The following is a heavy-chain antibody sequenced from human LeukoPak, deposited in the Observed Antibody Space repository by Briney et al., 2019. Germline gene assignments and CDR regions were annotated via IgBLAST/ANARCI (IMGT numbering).Heavy chain of an antibody. J-gene: IGHJ6*03. Sequence: PGGSLRLSCAASGFTFSSYEMSWVRQAPGKGLEWVGRIKSKTDDGTTDYAAPVKGRFTVSRDDSKNTLYLQMNSLKTEDTAVYYCTTDVGVSSYYYNYMDVWGKGTTVTVSS. D-gene: IGHD3-10*01. CDR2: IKSKTDDGTT. V-gene: IGHV3-15*01. CDR3: TTDVGVSSYYYNYMDV. CDR1: GFTFSSYE.